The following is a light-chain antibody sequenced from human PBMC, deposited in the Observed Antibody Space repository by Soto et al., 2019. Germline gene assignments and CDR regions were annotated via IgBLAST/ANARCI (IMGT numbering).Light chain of an antibody. Sequence: TLSHYPGASATLSCRPRHSSSYSAGYQQKPGQAPRLLIYGASNRATGIPDRFSGSGSGTDFTLTISRLEPEDFAVYYCQQYSISRTFGQGTKVDIK. CDR2: GAS. CDR1: HSSSY. CDR3: QQYSISRT. V-gene: IGKV3-20*01. J-gene: IGKJ1*01.